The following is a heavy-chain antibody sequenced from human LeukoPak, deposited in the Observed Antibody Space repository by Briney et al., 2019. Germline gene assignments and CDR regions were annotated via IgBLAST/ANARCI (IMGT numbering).Heavy chain of an antibody. CDR2: IIPIFGTA. J-gene: IGHJ6*03. V-gene: IGHV1-69*06. CDR1: GYTFTSYD. CDR3: ARGWGTSRPPGPPHYYYMDV. D-gene: IGHD2-8*02. Sequence: ASVKVSCKASGYTFTSYDINWVRQAPGQGLEWMGGIIPIFGTANYAQKFQGRVTITADKSTSTAYMELSSLRSEDTAVYYCARGWGTSRPPGPPHYYYMDVWGKGTTVTVSS.